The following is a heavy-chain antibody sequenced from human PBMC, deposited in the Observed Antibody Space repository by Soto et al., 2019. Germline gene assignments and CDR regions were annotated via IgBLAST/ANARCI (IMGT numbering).Heavy chain of an antibody. D-gene: IGHD6-19*01. CDR1: GFTFSSYA. Sequence: EVQLLESGGGLVQPGGSLRLSCAASGFTFSSYAMSWVRQAPGKGLEWVSAISGSGGSTYYADSGKGRFTFSRDNAKNTLYLQRNSLRAENKAVYYCEKDPSPEQWLLAGDYWGQGTLVTDSS. V-gene: IGHV3-23*01. CDR3: EKDPSPEQWLLAGDY. J-gene: IGHJ4*02. CDR2: ISGSGGST.